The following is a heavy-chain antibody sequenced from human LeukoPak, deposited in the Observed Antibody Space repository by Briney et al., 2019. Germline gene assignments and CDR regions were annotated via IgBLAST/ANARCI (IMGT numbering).Heavy chain of an antibody. Sequence: GGSLRLSCAASGFTFSSYSMNWVRQAPGKGLEWVSSISSSSSYIYYADSVKGRFTISRDNAKNSLYLQMNSLRAEDTAVYYCARDRDIVATSDYGMDVWGQETTATVSS. CDR2: ISSSSSYI. V-gene: IGHV3-21*01. CDR3: ARDRDIVATSDYGMDV. D-gene: IGHD5-12*01. CDR1: GFTFSSYS. J-gene: IGHJ6*02.